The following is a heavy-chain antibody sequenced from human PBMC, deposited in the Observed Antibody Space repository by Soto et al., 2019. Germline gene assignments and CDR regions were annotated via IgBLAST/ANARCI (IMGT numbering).Heavy chain of an antibody. V-gene: IGHV3-33*01. CDR3: ARDFSMVRGVMGY. CDR2: IWFDGSNE. CDR1: GFTFSSYG. J-gene: IGHJ4*02. Sequence: QVHLVESGGGVVQPGRSLRLSRTASGFTFSSYGMHWVRQAPGKGLEWVALIWFDGSNENYADSVKGRFTISRDNFKNTLYLQMNSLRVEDTAVYYCARDFSMVRGVMGYWGQGTLVTVSS. D-gene: IGHD3-10*01.